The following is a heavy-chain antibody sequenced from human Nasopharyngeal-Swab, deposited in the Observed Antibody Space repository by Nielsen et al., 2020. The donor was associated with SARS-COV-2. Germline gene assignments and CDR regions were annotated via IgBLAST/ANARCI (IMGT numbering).Heavy chain of an antibody. CDR3: ARGLIVATIFHYYYYMDV. D-gene: IGHD5-12*01. Sequence: ASVKVSCKASGYTISSSYDINWVRQATGQGLEWMGWMNSNSSNTGYAQKFQGRVTMTRNTSISTAYMELSSLRSEDTAVYYCARGLIVATIFHYYYYMDVWGKGTTVTVSS. V-gene: IGHV1-8*01. CDR1: GYTISSSYD. CDR2: MNSNSSNT. J-gene: IGHJ6*03.